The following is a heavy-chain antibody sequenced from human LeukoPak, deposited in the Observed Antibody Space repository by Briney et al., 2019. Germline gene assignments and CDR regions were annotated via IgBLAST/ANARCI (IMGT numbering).Heavy chain of an antibody. J-gene: IGHJ4*02. CDR2: INPSGGST. V-gene: IGHV1-46*01. CDR3: ARDAGSYSYGENKLDY. CDR1: GYTFTSYY. Sequence: ASVKVSCKASGYTFTSYYMHWVRQAPGQGLKWMGIINPSGGSTSYAQKFQGRVTMSRDTSTSTVYRELSSLRSEDTAVYYGARDAGSYSYGENKLDYWGQGTLVTVSS. D-gene: IGHD5-18*01.